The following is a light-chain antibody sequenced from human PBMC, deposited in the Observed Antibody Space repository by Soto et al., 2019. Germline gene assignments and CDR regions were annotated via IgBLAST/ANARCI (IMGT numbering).Light chain of an antibody. CDR3: QQLNSYPRT. J-gene: IGKJ4*01. CDR2: AAS. Sequence: IQLTQSPSSLSASVGDRVTITCRASQGISSYLAWYQQTPGKAPTLLIYAASTLQSGVPSRFSGSGSGTDFTLTISSLQPEDFATYYCQQLNSYPRTFGGGTKVDIK. V-gene: IGKV1-9*01. CDR1: QGISSY.